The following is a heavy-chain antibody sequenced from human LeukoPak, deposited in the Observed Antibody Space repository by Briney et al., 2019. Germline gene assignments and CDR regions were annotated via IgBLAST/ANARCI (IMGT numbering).Heavy chain of an antibody. CDR3: ARHQAIFGTDFDY. Sequence: PSETLSLTCAVSGYSISSGYYWGWIRQPPGKGLEWIGSIYHSGGTYYNPSLKSRVTISVDTSKNQFSLKLSSVTAADTAVYYCARHQAIFGTDFDYWGQGTLVTVSS. CDR2: IYHSGGT. CDR1: GYSISSGYY. D-gene: IGHD3-3*01. J-gene: IGHJ4*02. V-gene: IGHV4-38-2*01.